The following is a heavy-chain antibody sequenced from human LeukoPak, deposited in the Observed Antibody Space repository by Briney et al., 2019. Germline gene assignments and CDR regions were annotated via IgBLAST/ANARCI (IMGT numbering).Heavy chain of an antibody. CDR2: TYYRSKWYN. CDR1: GDSVSTNNGA. V-gene: IGHV6-1*01. D-gene: IGHD3-22*01. J-gene: IGHJ4*02. Sequence: SQTLSLTCAISGDSVSTNNGAWNWIRQSPSRGLEWLGRTYYRSKWYNDYAVSVKSRITINPDTSKNQFSLQLNSVTPEDTAVYYCARLYYYDSSGYSNYFDSWGQGTLVTVSS. CDR3: ARLYYYDSSGYSNYFDS.